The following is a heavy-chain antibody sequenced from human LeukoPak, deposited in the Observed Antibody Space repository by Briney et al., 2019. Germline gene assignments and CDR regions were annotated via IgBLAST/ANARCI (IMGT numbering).Heavy chain of an antibody. CDR3: ARDVLAAGATGTFDI. CDR2: IYSGGST. Sequence: GGSLRLSCAASGFTVSSNYMSWVRQAPGKGLEWVSVIYSGGSTYYADSVKGRFTISRDNSKNTLYLQMNSLRAEDTAVYYCARDVLAAGATGTFDIWGQGTMVTVSS. D-gene: IGHD1-14*01. J-gene: IGHJ3*02. CDR1: GFTVSSNY. V-gene: IGHV3-53*01.